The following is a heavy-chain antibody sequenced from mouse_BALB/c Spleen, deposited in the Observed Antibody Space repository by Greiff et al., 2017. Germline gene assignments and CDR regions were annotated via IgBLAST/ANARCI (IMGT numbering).Heavy chain of an antibody. V-gene: IGHV2-6-2*01. CDR2: IWSDGST. CDR1: GFSLTSYG. CDR3: ARRGGFYYYAMDY. J-gene: IGHJ4*01. Sequence: VQGVESGPDLVAPSQSLSITCTVSGFSLTSYGVHWVRQPPGKGLEWLVVIWSDGSTTYNSALKSRLSISKDNSKSQVFLKMNSLQTDDTAMYYCARRGGFYYYAMDYWGQGTSVTVSS.